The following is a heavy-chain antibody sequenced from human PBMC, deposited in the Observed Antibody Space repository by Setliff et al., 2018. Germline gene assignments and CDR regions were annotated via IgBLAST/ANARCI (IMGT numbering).Heavy chain of an antibody. J-gene: IGHJ4*02. CDR3: ARDVLSYTAYHWLNF. CDR1: GFTFSIYS. CDR2: ISSRSDII. V-gene: IGHV3-48*04. Sequence: GGSLRLSCAASGFTFSIYSMNWVRQAPGKGLEWVSYISSRSDIIYYADSVKGRFTVSRDNAANSVSLRMSSLSPEDTAVYFCARDVLSYTAYHWLNFWGPGALVTVSS. D-gene: IGHD5-12*01.